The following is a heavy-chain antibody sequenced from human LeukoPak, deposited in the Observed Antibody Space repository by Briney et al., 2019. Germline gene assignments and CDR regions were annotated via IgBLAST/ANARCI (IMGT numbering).Heavy chain of an antibody. V-gene: IGHV3-23*01. CDR3: SRGGRYARDVKVWFEY. CDR1: GFTFSSYA. J-gene: IGHJ5*01. Sequence: GASLRLSCGASGFTFSSYAMSWVRQAPGKGPEWVSAISASGGSTFYADSVKGRLTISRDNSKSTLDLQMNSLRAEDTAVDYWSRGGRYARDVKVWFEYWGQGTLVTVSS. CDR2: ISASGGST. D-gene: IGHD5-24*01.